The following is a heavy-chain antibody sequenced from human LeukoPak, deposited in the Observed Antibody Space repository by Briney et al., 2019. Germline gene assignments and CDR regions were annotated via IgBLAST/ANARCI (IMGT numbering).Heavy chain of an antibody. D-gene: IGHD4-17*01. CDR2: INPSGGST. CDR1: GYTFTSYY. Sequence: ASVKVSCKASGYTFTSYYMHWVRQAPGQGLEWMGIINPSGGSTSYAQKFQGSVTMTRDMSTSTVYMELSSLRSEDTAVYYCAPSLTRTGVDYWGQGTLVTVSS. J-gene: IGHJ4*02. CDR3: APSLTRTGVDY. V-gene: IGHV1-46*01.